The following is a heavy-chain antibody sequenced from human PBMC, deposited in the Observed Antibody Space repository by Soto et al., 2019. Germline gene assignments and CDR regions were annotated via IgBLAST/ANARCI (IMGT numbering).Heavy chain of an antibody. Sequence: ASVKVSCKASGYTFTSYAMHWVRQAPGQRLEWMGWINAGNGNTKYSQKFQGRVTITRDTSASTAYMELSSLRSEDTAVYYCAIGVPAATPVDYYYGMDVWGQGTTVTVSS. V-gene: IGHV1-3*01. J-gene: IGHJ6*02. CDR1: GYTFTSYA. D-gene: IGHD2-2*02. CDR3: AIGVPAATPVDYYYGMDV. CDR2: INAGNGNT.